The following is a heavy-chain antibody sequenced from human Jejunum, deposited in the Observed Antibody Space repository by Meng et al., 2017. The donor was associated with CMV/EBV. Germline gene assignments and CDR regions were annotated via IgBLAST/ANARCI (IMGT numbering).Heavy chain of an antibody. Sequence: EHTFTAYYVHWVRPAPGQGLEWMGWINPKTGDTNYAQKFQGRVIMTRDMSINTVHMELTRLRSDDTAVYYCAKDGGSYLDYYFDYWGQGTLVTVSS. CDR2: INPKTGDT. D-gene: IGHD1-26*01. J-gene: IGHJ4*02. CDR1: EHTFTAYY. CDR3: AKDGGSYLDYYFDY. V-gene: IGHV1-2*02.